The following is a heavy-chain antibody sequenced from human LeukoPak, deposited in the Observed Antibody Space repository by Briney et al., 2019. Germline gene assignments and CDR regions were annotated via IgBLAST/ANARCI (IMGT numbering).Heavy chain of an antibody. D-gene: IGHD5-18*01. V-gene: IGHV3-53*01. CDR2: ISSSGTT. CDR3: ARGGDTLGSTRTAFDI. J-gene: IGHJ3*02. Sequence: GGSLRLSCAASGFTVSSNYMSWVRQAPGKGLEWASVISSSGTTYYADSVKGRFTISRDNSKNTLYLQMNSLRAEDTAAYYCARGGDTLGSTRTAFDIWGQGTMVTVSS. CDR1: GFTVSSNY.